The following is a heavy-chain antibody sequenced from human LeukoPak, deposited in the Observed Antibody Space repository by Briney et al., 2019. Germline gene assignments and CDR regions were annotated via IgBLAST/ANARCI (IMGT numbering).Heavy chain of an antibody. CDR1: RFNFHYYA. J-gene: IGHJ4*02. CDR2: IDSDTYGNTI. CDR3: ARDRDYAFDY. Sequence: GGSMRLSCTASRFNFHYYALHWVRQAPGKGLEWISYIDSDTYGNTIYYPHTVKGRFTISRDNAKNSLYLQMDSLRDEDTAVYYCARDRDYAFDYWGQGTLVTVSS. D-gene: IGHD4-17*01. V-gene: IGHV3-48*02.